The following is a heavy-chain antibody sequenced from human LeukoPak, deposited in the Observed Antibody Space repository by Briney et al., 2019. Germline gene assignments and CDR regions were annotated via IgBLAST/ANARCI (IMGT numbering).Heavy chain of an antibody. CDR2: FSGSGGNT. CDR3: AKSGLNRFDY. CDR1: GFIFSSHG. J-gene: IGHJ4*02. Sequence: PGGTLRLSCAASGFIFSSHGMSWVRQAPGKGLEWVSTFSGSGGNTYYADSVKGRFTISRDNSKNTLYLQMNSLRAEDTAVYYCAKSGLNRFDYWGQGTLVTVSS. D-gene: IGHD2-15*01. V-gene: IGHV3-23*01.